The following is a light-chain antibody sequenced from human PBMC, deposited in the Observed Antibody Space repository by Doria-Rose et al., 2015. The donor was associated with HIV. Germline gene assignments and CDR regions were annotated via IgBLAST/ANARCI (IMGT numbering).Light chain of an antibody. V-gene: IGKV3-20*01. CDR3: HQYGTSWT. CDR1: QSFSSTY. Sequence: EIVMTQSPGTLSLSPGERATLSCKASQSFSSTYFAWYQQKPGQAPSLLIYDGSTRATGIPDRFSASGSGTDFTLTINRLGPEDFALYYCHQYGTSWTFGQGTKVEI. CDR2: DGS. J-gene: IGKJ1*01.